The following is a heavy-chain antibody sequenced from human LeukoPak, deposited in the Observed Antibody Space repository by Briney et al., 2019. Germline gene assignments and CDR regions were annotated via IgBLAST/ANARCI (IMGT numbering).Heavy chain of an antibody. J-gene: IGHJ6*03. Sequence: PSETQSLTCTVSGGSISSYYWSWIRQPPGKGLEWIGYIYTSGSTNYNPSLKSRVTISVDTSKNQFSLKLSSVTAADTAVYYCARHAHYYDSSGYYYYYYYMDVWGKGTTVTVSS. CDR3: ARHAHYYDSSGYYYYYYYMDV. V-gene: IGHV4-4*09. CDR1: GGSISSYY. CDR2: IYTSGST. D-gene: IGHD3-22*01.